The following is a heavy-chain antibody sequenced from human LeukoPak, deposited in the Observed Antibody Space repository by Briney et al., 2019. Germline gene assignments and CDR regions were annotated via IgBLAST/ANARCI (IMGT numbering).Heavy chain of an antibody. CDR3: ARDDSGKVGATGTFDS. Sequence: GGSLRLSCAASGFTFSSYWMHWVRQAPGKGLEWVAYISSSSSPIYYADSVKGRFTISRDNANNSVFLQMNSLRDEDTAVYYCARDDSGKVGATGTFDSWGQGTLVTVSS. CDR2: ISSSSSPI. CDR1: GFTFSSYW. D-gene: IGHD1-26*01. J-gene: IGHJ4*02. V-gene: IGHV3-48*02.